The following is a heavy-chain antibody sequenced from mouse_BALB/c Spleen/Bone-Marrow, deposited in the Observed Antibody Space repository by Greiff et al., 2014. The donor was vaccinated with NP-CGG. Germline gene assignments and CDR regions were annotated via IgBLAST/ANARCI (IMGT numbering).Heavy chain of an antibody. D-gene: IGHD2-12*01. Sequence: QVHVKQSGTELAKPGASVKMSCKASGYTFTNYWMHWVKQRPGQGLEWIGYINPTTDYTEYNQKFKDKATLTADKSSSTAYMQLSSLTSEDSAVYYCARLHDSWGQGTTLAVSS. CDR3: ARLHDS. V-gene: IGHV1-7*01. CDR1: GYTFTNYW. CDR2: INPTTDYT. J-gene: IGHJ2*01.